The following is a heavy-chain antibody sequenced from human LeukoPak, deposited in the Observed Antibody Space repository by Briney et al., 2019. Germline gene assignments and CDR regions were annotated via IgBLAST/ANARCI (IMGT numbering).Heavy chain of an antibody. J-gene: IGHJ4*02. CDR3: ARGSRKSRVTTLPYYFDY. CDR1: GASINSYY. D-gene: IGHD4-17*01. Sequence: SETLSLTCTVSGASINSYYWSWIRQPAGKGLEWIGRIYTSGSTNYNPSLKSRVTISVDTSKNQFSLKLSSVTAADTAVYYCARGSRKSRVTTLPYYFDYWGQGTLVTVSS. V-gene: IGHV4-4*07. CDR2: IYTSGST.